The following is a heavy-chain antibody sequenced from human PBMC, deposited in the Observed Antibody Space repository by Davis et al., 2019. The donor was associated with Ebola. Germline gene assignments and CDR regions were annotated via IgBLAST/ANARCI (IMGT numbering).Heavy chain of an antibody. CDR3: ARDKGRDFDWLGFDY. CDR2: INPSGGST. J-gene: IGHJ4*02. V-gene: IGHV1-46*01. Sequence: ASVKVSCKASGYTFTSYYMHWVRQAPGQGLEWMGIINPSGGSTSYAQKFQGRVTMTRDPSTSTVYMELSSLRSEDTAVYYCARDKGRDFDWLGFDYWGQGTLVTVSS. D-gene: IGHD3-9*01. CDR1: GYTFTSYY.